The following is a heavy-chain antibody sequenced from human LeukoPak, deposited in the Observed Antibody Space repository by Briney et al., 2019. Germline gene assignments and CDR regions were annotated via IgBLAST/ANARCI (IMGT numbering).Heavy chain of an antibody. Sequence: DPSETLSLTCTVSGGAIDYYYWSWIRQPPGKGLEWIAYVYYSGTINYNPSLESRVTISVDTSKNQFSLRLTSVAAADTAVYYCARHGTAAGPFQLWGQGTLVTVSS. V-gene: IGHV4-59*08. D-gene: IGHD2-21*02. J-gene: IGHJ1*01. CDR2: VYYSGTI. CDR1: GGAIDYYY. CDR3: ARHGTAAGPFQL.